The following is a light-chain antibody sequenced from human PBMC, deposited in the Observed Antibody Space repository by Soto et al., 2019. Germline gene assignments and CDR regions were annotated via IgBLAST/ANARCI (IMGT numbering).Light chain of an antibody. CDR3: CSYTSIXTSAX. CDR1: SSDIGDYTH. CDR2: EVS. Sequence: QSALTQPASVSGSPGQSITISCTGTSSDIGDYTHVSWYQQHPGKAPKLIIYEVSDRPSGVSNRFSGSKSGNTASLTISGLQTEDEADYYCCSYTSIXTSAXFGGGTKLTV. J-gene: IGLJ2*01. V-gene: IGLV2-14*01.